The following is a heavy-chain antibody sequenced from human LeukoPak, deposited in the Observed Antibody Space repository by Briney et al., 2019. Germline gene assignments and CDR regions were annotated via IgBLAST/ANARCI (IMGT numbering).Heavy chain of an antibody. D-gene: IGHD5-18*01. CDR1: GFTFSSYS. CDR2: ISYDGSNK. CDR3: AKLNVDTAMVTFLDY. J-gene: IGHJ4*02. V-gene: IGHV3-30*18. Sequence: GGSLRLSCAASGFTFSSYSMNWVRQAPGKGLEWVAVISYDGSNKYYADSVKGRFTISRDNSKNTLYLQMNSLRAEDTAVYYCAKLNVDTAMVTFLDYWGQGTLVTVSS.